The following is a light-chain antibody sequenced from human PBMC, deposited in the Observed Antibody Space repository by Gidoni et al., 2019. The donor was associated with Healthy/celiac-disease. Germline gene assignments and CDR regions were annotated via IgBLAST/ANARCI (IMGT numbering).Light chain of an antibody. V-gene: IGLV3-1*01. CDR2: QDR. J-gene: IGLJ3*02. Sequence: SYELTQPPSVSVSPGQTASITCSGDKLGDKYACWYQQKPGQSPVLVLYQDRTRPSGIPERFSGSNSGNTATLTISGTQAMDEADYYCQAWDSSSWVFGGGTKLTVL. CDR3: QAWDSSSWV. CDR1: KLGDKY.